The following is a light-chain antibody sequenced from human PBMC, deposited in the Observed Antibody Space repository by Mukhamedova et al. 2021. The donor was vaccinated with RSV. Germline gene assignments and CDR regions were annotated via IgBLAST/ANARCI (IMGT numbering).Light chain of an antibody. J-gene: IGKJ1*01. Sequence: GESATLSCRAGQSVSANYLAWYQQRPGQAPRLLIYGASSRATGIPDRFSGSGSGTDFTLTITRLEPEDSAVYYCQQYGRSPRTFGQ. V-gene: IGKV3-20*01. CDR1: QSVSANY. CDR3: QQYGRSPRT. CDR2: GAS.